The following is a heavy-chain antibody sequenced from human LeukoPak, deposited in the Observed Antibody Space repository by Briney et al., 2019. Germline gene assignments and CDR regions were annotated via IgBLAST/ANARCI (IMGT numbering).Heavy chain of an antibody. CDR1: GFTFSSYW. CDR3: ARGYDFWSGYSFDY. D-gene: IGHD3-3*01. J-gene: IGHJ4*02. Sequence: RPGGSLRLSCAASGFTFSSYWMSWVRQAPGKGLEWVSGIHGSSGSTYYADSVKGRSTISRDNSKNTLYLQMNSLRAEDTAVYYCARGYDFWSGYSFDYWGQGTLVTVSS. V-gene: IGHV3-23*01. CDR2: IHGSSGST.